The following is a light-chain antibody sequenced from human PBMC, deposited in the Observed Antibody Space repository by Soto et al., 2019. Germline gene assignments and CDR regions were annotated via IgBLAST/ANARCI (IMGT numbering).Light chain of an antibody. CDR1: QDISIY. J-gene: IGKJ3*01. Sequence: DIQMTQSQSSLSASVGERFTITCQASQDISIYLNWYQQKPGKAPKLLIYDAYNLEIGVPSRFSGSGSGTDFSLTINSLQPEDVATYVCQQYNNLPSFGPGTKVDIK. V-gene: IGKV1-33*01. CDR3: QQYNNLPS. CDR2: DAY.